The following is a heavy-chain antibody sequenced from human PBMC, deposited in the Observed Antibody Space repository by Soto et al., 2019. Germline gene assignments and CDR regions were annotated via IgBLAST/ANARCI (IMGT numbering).Heavy chain of an antibody. CDR2: ISAYNGNT. J-gene: IGHJ4*02. CDR1: GDTFTSYC. Sequence: ASVKVSCKASGDTFTSYCISWVRQAPGQGLEWMGWISAYNGNTNYAQKLQGRVTMTTDTSTITAHMELRSLRSDDTAVYYCARQPVVGTAFFDYWGQGTLVTVS. CDR3: ARQPVVGTAFFDY. V-gene: IGHV1-18*01. D-gene: IGHD6-19*01.